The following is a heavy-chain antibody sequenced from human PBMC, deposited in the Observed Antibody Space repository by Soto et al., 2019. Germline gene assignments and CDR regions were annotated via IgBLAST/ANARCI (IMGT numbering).Heavy chain of an antibody. V-gene: IGHV4-59*08. CDR1: GGSISSYY. Sequence: SETLSLTCTVSGGSISSYYWSWIRQPPGKGLEWIGYIYYSGSTNYTPSLKSRVTISVDTSKNQFSLKLSSVTAADTAVYYCARHPGHCSSTSCFGYYSMDVWGQGTTVTVS. CDR2: IYYSGST. D-gene: IGHD2-2*01. J-gene: IGHJ6*02. CDR3: ARHPGHCSSTSCFGYYSMDV.